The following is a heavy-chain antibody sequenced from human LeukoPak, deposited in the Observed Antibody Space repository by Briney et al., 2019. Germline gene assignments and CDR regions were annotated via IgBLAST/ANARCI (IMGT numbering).Heavy chain of an antibody. CDR1: GFTFSTSA. J-gene: IGHJ4*02. V-gene: IGHV3-23*01. D-gene: IGHD5-18*01. CDR3: AKAVYLSRIQPGGY. Sequence: GGSLRLSCVVSGFTFSTSAMSWVRQAPGKGLEWVSGISESGGSTYYADSVKGRFTSSRDNSKNTLYLQMNSLRAEDTAVYYCAKAVYLSRIQPGGYWGQGTLVTVSS. CDR2: ISESGGST.